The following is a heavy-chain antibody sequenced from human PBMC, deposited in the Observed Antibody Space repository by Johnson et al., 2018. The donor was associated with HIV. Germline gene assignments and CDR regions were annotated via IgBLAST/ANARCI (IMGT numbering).Heavy chain of an antibody. CDR1: GFTFSSYW. J-gene: IGHJ3*02. D-gene: IGHD5-24*01. Sequence: EKLVESGGGLVQPGGSLRLSCVASGFTFSSYWMSWVRQAPGKGLEWVANIKQDGSEKYYVDSVKGRFTISRDNAKNSLYLQMNSLRAEDTAVYYCARGWDAFDIWGQGTMVTVSS. CDR3: ARGWDAFDI. V-gene: IGHV3-7*03. CDR2: IKQDGSEK.